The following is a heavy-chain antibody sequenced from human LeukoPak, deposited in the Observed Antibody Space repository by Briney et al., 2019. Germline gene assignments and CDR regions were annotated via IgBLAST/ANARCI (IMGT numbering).Heavy chain of an antibody. J-gene: IGHJ3*01. CDR1: GFTFSNYW. CDR2: ISFDGSNK. CDR3: ARGGGL. V-gene: IGHV3-30-3*01. Sequence: GGSLRLSCAASGFTFSNYWMHWIRQAPGKGLEWVAVISFDGSNKYYADSMKGRFTISRDNSKNTLYLQMNSLRAEDTAVYYCARGGGLWGQGTMVTVSS.